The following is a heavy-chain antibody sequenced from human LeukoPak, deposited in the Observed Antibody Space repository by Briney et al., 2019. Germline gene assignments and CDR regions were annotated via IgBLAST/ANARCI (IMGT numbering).Heavy chain of an antibody. Sequence: SQTLSLTCTVSGGSISSGDYYWSWIRQPPGKGLEWVGYIYYSGSTYYNPSLKSRVTISVDTSKNQFSLKLSSVTAADTAVYYCARVGEFDWTLGSADYWGQGTLVTVSS. CDR1: GGSISSGDYY. J-gene: IGHJ4*02. D-gene: IGHD3-9*01. CDR3: ARVGEFDWTLGSADY. CDR2: IYYSGST. V-gene: IGHV4-30-4*01.